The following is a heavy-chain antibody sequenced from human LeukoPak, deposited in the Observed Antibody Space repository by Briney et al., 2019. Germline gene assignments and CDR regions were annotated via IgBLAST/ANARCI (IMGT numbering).Heavy chain of an antibody. Sequence: GASVKVSCKASGYSSTTYGISWVGQAPGQGLEWLAWISPYNDDTKSAQRFQGRLTLTTDTSTNTVYMELRSLRSDDSALYYCGREYCDTTTCFGVDYWGQGTLVTVSS. CDR2: ISPYNDDT. CDR3: GREYCDTTTCFGVDY. D-gene: IGHD2/OR15-2a*01. CDR1: GYSSTTYG. J-gene: IGHJ4*02. V-gene: IGHV1-18*01.